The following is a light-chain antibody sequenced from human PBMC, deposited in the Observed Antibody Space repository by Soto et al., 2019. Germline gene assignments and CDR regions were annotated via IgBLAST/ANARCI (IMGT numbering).Light chain of an antibody. Sequence: QTVVTQEPSLTVSPGGTVTLTCSSSTGAVTSGSYPNWLQQKPGQAPRALIYSTNNKYSWTPARFSGSLLGGKAALTLSGVQPEDEAEYYCLLYHGGAVVFGGGTKVTVL. V-gene: IGLV7-43*01. J-gene: IGLJ3*02. CDR1: TGAVTSGSY. CDR2: STN. CDR3: LLYHGGAVV.